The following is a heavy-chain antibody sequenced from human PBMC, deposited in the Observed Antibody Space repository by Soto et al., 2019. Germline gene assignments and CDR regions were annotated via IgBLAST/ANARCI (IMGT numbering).Heavy chain of an antibody. Sequence: GSLRLSCAASGFTFSIYSMNWVRQAPGKGLEWVSSISSSSSYIYYADSVKGRFTISRDNAKNSLYLQMNSLRAEDTAVYYCARDKGYYGMDVWGQGTTVTVSS. J-gene: IGHJ6*02. V-gene: IGHV3-21*01. CDR3: ARDKGYYGMDV. CDR2: ISSSSSYI. CDR1: GFTFSIYS.